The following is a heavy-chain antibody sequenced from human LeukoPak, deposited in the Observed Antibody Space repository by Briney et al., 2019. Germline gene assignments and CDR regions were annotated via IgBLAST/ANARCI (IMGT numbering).Heavy chain of an antibody. D-gene: IGHD1-7*01. V-gene: IGHV3-9*03. J-gene: IGHJ3*02. CDR3: AKDMSGRGSNYFDAFYI. CDR2: ISRNSGSI. CDR1: GFTFDDYA. Sequence: GVSLRLSYAASGFTFDDYAMHWVRHARGKGLEWVSGISRNSGSIGYADSVKGRFTISRDNAKNSLYLQMNSLRAEDMALYYCAKDMSGRGSNYFDAFYIWGQGTMVTVSS.